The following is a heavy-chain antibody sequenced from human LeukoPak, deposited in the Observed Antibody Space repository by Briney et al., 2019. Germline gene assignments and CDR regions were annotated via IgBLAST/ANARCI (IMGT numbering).Heavy chain of an antibody. CDR3: GVVVAATHSNWCDP. CDR2: ISYDGSNK. D-gene: IGHD2-15*01. Sequence: QPGRSLRLSCAASGFTFSSYGMHWVRQAPGKGLEWVAVISYDGSNKYYADSVKGRFTISRDNSKNTLYLQMNSLRAEDTAVCYCGVVVAATHSNWCDPWGQGTLVTVSS. J-gene: IGHJ5*02. CDR1: GFTFSSYG. V-gene: IGHV3-30*03.